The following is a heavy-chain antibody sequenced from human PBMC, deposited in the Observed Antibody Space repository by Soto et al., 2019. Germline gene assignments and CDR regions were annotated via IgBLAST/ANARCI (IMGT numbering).Heavy chain of an antibody. J-gene: IGHJ3*02. CDR3: ATKTITMIAGAFDI. V-gene: IGHV3-23*01. Sequence: EVQLLESGGGLVQPGGSLRLSCAASGFTFSSHAMSWVRQAPGKGLEWVSEISGSGSGTNYADSVKGRFTISRDNFKNTLYLQMNSLRAEDTAVYYCATKTITMIAGAFDICGQGTIVIVSS. CDR1: GFTFSSHA. D-gene: IGHD3-22*01. CDR2: ISGSGSGT.